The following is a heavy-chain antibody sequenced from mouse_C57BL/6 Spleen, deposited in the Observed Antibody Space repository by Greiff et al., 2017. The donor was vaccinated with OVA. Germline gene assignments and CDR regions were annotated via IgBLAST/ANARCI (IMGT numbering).Heavy chain of an antibody. CDR2: IYPGDGDT. CDR1: GYAFSSSW. J-gene: IGHJ2*01. Sequence: VQVVESGPELVKPGASVKISCKASGYAFSSSWMNWVKQRPGKGLEWIGRIYPGDGDTNYNGKFKGKATLTADKSSSTAYMQLSSLTSEDSAVYFCASGDGYYNYFDYWGQGTTLTVSS. D-gene: IGHD2-3*01. CDR3: ASGDGYYNYFDY. V-gene: IGHV1-82*01.